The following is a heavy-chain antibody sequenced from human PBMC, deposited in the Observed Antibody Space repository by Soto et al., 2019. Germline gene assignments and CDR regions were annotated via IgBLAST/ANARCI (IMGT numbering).Heavy chain of an antibody. D-gene: IGHD3-16*01. CDR1: GYIFSDYG. CDR3: AKRTSGTTWGESDY. Sequence: QVQVMQSGAEVKKPGDSVKVSCKTSGYIFSDYGINWVRQAPGQGVEWMGWISGYSGNANLAQKVQRRVTMTTDNSTRTPYMELRRLRSDDTAVYYCAKRTSGTTWGESDYWGQGTLVTVSS. J-gene: IGHJ4*02. V-gene: IGHV1-18*04. CDR2: ISGYSGNA.